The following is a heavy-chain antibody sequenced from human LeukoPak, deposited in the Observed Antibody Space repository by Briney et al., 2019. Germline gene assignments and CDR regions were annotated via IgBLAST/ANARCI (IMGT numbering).Heavy chain of an antibody. CDR2: INPSGGST. D-gene: IGHD6-19*01. Sequence: ASVKVSCKASGYTFTSYYMHWVRQALGQGLEWMGIINPSGGSTSYAQKFQGRVTMTRDTPTSTVYMELSSLRSEDTAVYYCARRGIAVAGPFDYWGQGTLVTVSS. CDR1: GYTFTSYY. CDR3: ARRGIAVAGPFDY. V-gene: IGHV1-46*01. J-gene: IGHJ4*02.